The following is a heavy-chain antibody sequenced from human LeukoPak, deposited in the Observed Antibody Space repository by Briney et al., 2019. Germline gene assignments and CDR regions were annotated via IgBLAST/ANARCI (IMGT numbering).Heavy chain of an antibody. J-gene: IGHJ4*02. CDR3: VRQMVGASFDY. CDR1: GFTLNNYW. D-gene: IGHD1-26*01. Sequence: GGSLRLSCAASGFTLNNYWMSWVRQAPGKGLEWVANINQDGSETYYVDSLGGRFTFSRDNAENSVFLQMNSLRAEDTAVYYCVRQMVGASFDYWGQGTLVTVSS. V-gene: IGHV3-7*01. CDR2: INQDGSET.